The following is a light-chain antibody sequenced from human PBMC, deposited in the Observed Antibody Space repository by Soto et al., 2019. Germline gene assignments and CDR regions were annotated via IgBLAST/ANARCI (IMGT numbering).Light chain of an antibody. Sequence: EIVLTQSPGTLSLSPGESATLSCRGSQSVISNYITWYQQKPGQAPRRLIFGASSRATGMLDRFSGSGSGTDFTLSISRLEPEDFAVYYCQQYGSSPSTFGQGTKVDIK. CDR3: QQYGSSPST. V-gene: IGKV3-20*01. CDR2: GAS. CDR1: QSVISNY. J-gene: IGKJ1*01.